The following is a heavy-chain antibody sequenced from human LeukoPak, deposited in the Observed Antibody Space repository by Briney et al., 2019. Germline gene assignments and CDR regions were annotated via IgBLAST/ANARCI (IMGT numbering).Heavy chain of an antibody. D-gene: IGHD2-2*01. Sequence: ASVKVSCKASGFSFTTSAMQWVRQAPGQGLEWMGWIKPNNGGTNYAQKFQGRVTMTRDTSISTAYMELSRLRSDDTAVYYCARARGDIVVVPAAIWFDPWGQGTLVTVSS. CDR3: ARARGDIVVVPAAIWFDP. CDR1: GFSFTTSA. V-gene: IGHV1-2*02. CDR2: IKPNNGGT. J-gene: IGHJ5*02.